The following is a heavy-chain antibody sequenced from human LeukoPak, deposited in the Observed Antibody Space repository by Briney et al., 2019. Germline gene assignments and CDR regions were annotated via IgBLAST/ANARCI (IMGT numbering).Heavy chain of an antibody. CDR2: IYYSGST. CDR1: GGSISSSGYY. Sequence: PSETLSLTCTVSGGSISSSGYYWGWIRQPPGKGLEWIGSIYYSGSTYYNPSLKSRVTISVDTSKNQFSLKLSSVTAADTAVYYCARQKGYSSGWYFDYWGQGTLVTVSS. D-gene: IGHD6-19*01. J-gene: IGHJ4*02. V-gene: IGHV4-39*01. CDR3: ARQKGYSSGWYFDY.